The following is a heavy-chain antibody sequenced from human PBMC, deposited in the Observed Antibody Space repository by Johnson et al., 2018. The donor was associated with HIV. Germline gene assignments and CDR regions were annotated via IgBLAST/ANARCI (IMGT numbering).Heavy chain of an antibody. CDR2: INQDGSEK. D-gene: IGHD6-6*01. J-gene: IGHJ3*02. V-gene: IGHV3-7*01. Sequence: VQLVETGGGLIQPGGSLRLSCAASGFTFSTYWMSWVRQAPGKGLAWVANINQDGSEKYFVDSVKGRFTISRDSDISMIYMQLNSLGADDTAIYFCAKVRSSSSYGAFDIWGQGTMVTVSS. CDR3: AKVRSSSSYGAFDI. CDR1: GFTFSTYW.